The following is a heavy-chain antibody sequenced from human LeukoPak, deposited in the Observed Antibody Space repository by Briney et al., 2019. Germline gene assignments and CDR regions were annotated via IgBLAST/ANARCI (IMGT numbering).Heavy chain of an antibody. Sequence: PGGSLRLSCTVSGFTVSSNSMSWVRQAPGKGLEWVSFIYSAGSTHYSDSVKGRFTISIDNSKNTLYLQMNSLRAEDTAVYYCARDLVRGVPHPYYYMDVWGKGTTVTVSS. V-gene: IGHV3-53*01. CDR2: IYSAGST. D-gene: IGHD3-10*01. CDR3: ARDLVRGVPHPYYYMDV. J-gene: IGHJ6*03. CDR1: GFTVSSNS.